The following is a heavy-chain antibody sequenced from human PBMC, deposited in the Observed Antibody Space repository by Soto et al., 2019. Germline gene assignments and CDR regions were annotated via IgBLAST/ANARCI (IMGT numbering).Heavy chain of an antibody. V-gene: IGHV1-18*01. Sequence: ASVQVSCXASCCTFTTGGIRCVRQPPGEGLEWMGWISTYNDNTKYEQKLQGRVTITTDTSTNTAYMELRSVRSADTAVYYCARGYCSTTSCYGGDYWGQGTLVTVSS. CDR1: CCTFTTGG. D-gene: IGHD2-2*01. CDR3: ARGYCSTTSCYGGDY. J-gene: IGHJ4*02. CDR2: ISTYNDNT.